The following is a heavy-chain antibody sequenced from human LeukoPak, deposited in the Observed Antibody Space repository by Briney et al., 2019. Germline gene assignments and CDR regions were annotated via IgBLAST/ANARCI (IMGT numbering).Heavy chain of an antibody. CDR2: IYHTGST. D-gene: IGHD2-21*02. CDR1: GASISGSGYY. CDR3: AKSDGYGLIDY. J-gene: IGHJ4*02. V-gene: IGHV4-39*01. Sequence: PSETLSLTCAVSGASISGSGYYWGWIRQPPGMELQWIGSIYHTGSTYYNASLQSRVTISIDTSKNQFSLGLNSVTAADTAMYYCAKSDGYGLIDYWGQGTLVTVSS.